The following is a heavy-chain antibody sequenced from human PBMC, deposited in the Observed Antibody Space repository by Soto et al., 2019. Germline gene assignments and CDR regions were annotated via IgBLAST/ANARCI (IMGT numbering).Heavy chain of an antibody. D-gene: IGHD3-22*01. CDR3: AKLGTYYYDNSGYYLFDY. J-gene: IGHJ4*02. CDR2: ISGSGGRT. Sequence: GGSLRLSCAASGFTFSSYAMTWVRQAPGKGLEWVSGISGSGGRTYYADSVKGRFTISRDNSKKTLNLQMNSLRAEDTAVYYCAKLGTYYYDNSGYYLFDYWGQGTLVTVSS. CDR1: GFTFSSYA. V-gene: IGHV3-23*01.